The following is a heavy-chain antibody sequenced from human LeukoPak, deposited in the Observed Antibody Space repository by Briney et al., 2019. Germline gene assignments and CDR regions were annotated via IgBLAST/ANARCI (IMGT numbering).Heavy chain of an antibody. CDR3: ARAPKFRLVGVSKGPFDP. CDR2: ISYDASIE. CDR1: GFTFSSYA. J-gene: IGHJ5*02. V-gene: IGHV3-30*04. Sequence: GGSLRLSCAASGFTFSSYAMHWVRQAPGKGLEWVAIISYDASIEYYADSVKGRFTISRDNAKNSLYLQMNSLRAEDTAVYYCARAPKFRLVGVSKGPFDPWGQGTLVTVSS. D-gene: IGHD1-26*01.